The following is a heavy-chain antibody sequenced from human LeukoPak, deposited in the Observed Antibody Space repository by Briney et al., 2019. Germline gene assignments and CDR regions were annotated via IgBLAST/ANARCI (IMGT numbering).Heavy chain of an antibody. CDR3: ARDLIVVVVAATPGSVWFDP. Sequence: ASVKVSCKASGYTFTGYYMHWVRQAPGQGLEWMGIINPSGGSTSYAQKFQGRVTMTRDTSTSTVYMELSSLRSEDTAVYYCARDLIVVVVAATPGSVWFDPWGQGTLVTVSS. J-gene: IGHJ5*02. CDR2: INPSGGST. D-gene: IGHD2-15*01. CDR1: GYTFTGYY. V-gene: IGHV1-46*01.